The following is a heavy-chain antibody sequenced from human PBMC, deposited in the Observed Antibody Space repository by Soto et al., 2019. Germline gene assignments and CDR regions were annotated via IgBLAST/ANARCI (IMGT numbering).Heavy chain of an antibody. CDR3: AREVAADGTFREDVFDI. CDR2: IIPIFSTT. CDR1: GGTFSNHA. Sequence: QVHLVQSGAEVKKPGSSVKVSCKAPGGTFSNHAINWVRQAPGQGLEWMGRIIPIFSTTNYAQKFQGRVTMTADESTPTAYLEVSRLKQDDTAVYYCAREVAADGTFREDVFDIWGQGTLVTVSS. V-gene: IGHV1-69*12. D-gene: IGHD6-13*01. J-gene: IGHJ3*02.